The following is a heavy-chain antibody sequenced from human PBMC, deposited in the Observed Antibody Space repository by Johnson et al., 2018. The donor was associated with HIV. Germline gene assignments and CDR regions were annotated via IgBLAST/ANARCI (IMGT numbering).Heavy chain of an antibody. D-gene: IGHD6-13*01. CDR2: VNPNGGIT. V-gene: IGHV3-25*05. CDR1: QFTFSSYY. J-gene: IGHJ3*01. Sequence: VQLVESGGGLAKPAWSPRLSCGASQFTFSSYYMNCVRQASGNGLELVGQVNPNGGITYLKDSGKDRFSTSRDNAKNTLHLQMNSLRAEDTAVYYCAGTLYSSSWYELAFDLWGQGTMVTVSS. CDR3: AGTLYSSSWYELAFDL.